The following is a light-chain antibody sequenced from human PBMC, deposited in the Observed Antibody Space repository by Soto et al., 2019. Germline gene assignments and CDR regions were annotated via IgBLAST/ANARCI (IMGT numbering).Light chain of an antibody. V-gene: IGKV3-15*01. CDR2: GAS. Sequence: EIVMTQSPVTLSVSPGERATLSCRASQSVSSNLAWYQQKPGQAPRLRIHGASTRATGIPARFSGSGSGTEFTLTISSLQSEDFALYYCQQYNNRRTFGQGTRVDIK. CDR1: QSVSSN. J-gene: IGKJ1*01. CDR3: QQYNNRRT.